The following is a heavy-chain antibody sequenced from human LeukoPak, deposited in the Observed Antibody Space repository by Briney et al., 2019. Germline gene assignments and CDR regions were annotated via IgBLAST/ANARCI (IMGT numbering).Heavy chain of an antibody. CDR2: ISSSSSYI. CDR1: GFTFSSYS. CDR3: ARDAKGYSYGLGDYYYYGMDV. D-gene: IGHD5-18*01. V-gene: IGHV3-21*01. Sequence: PGGSLRLSCAASGFTFSSYSMNWVRQAPGKGLEWVSSISSSSSYIYYADSVKGRFTISRDNAKNSLYLQMNSLRAEDTAVCYCARDAKGYSYGLGDYYYYGMDVWGQGTTVTVSS. J-gene: IGHJ6*02.